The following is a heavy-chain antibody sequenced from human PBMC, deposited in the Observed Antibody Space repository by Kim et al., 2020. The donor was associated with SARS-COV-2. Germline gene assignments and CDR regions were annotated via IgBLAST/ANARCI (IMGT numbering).Heavy chain of an antibody. Sequence: GGSLRLSCAASGFTFSGSAMHSVRQASGKGLEWVGRIRSKANSYATAYAAWVKGRFTISRDDSKNTAYLQMNSLKTEDTAVYYCTRHSYSSWDRPFDYWGQGTLVTVSS. D-gene: IGHD6-6*01. V-gene: IGHV3-73*01. J-gene: IGHJ4*02. CDR3: TRHSYSSWDRPFDY. CDR1: GFTFSGSA. CDR2: IRSKANSYAT.